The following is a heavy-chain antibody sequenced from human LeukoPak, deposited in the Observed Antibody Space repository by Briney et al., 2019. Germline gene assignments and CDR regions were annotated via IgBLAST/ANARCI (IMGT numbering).Heavy chain of an antibody. CDR1: GFTFSSYS. CDR3: ARSGARIAYGY. D-gene: IGHD6-13*01. V-gene: IGHV3-21*01. Sequence: PGVYLRFYCAASGFTFSSYSMNWVRHAPGKGLEWVSSISSSSSYIYYADSVKGRFTISRDNAKNSLYLQMNSLRAEDTAVYYCARSGARIAYGYWGQGTLVTVSS. J-gene: IGHJ4*02. CDR2: ISSSSSYI.